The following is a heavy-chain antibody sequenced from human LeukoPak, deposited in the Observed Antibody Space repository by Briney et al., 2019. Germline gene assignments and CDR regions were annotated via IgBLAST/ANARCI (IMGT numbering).Heavy chain of an antibody. D-gene: IGHD2-2*01. CDR2: ISGSGGST. Sequence: GGSLRLSCAASGFTFSSYAMSWVRQAPGKGLEWASAISGSGGSTYYADSVKGRFTISRDNSKNTLYLQMNSLRAEDTAVYYCANSVVPAASLDYWGQGTLVTVSS. CDR3: ANSVVPAASLDY. J-gene: IGHJ4*02. CDR1: GFTFSSYA. V-gene: IGHV3-23*01.